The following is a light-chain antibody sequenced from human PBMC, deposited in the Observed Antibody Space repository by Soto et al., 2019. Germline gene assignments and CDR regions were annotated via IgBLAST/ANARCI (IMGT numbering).Light chain of an antibody. CDR3: LLSYGGARL. V-gene: IGLV1-40*01. J-gene: IGLJ2*01. CDR1: SSNIGAGYD. Sequence: QSVLTQPPSVSGAPGQRVTISCTGSSSNIGAGYDVHWYQQLPGTAPKLIIYGNNNRPSGVPDRFSGSKSGTSASLAITGLHAEDEGDYYCLLSYGGARLFGGGTKLTVL. CDR2: GNN.